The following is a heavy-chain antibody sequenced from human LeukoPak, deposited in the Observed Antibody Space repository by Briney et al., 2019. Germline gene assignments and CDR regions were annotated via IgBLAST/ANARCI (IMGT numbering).Heavy chain of an antibody. D-gene: IGHD6-6*01. V-gene: IGHV1-2*02. J-gene: IGHJ4*02. CDR2: INPNSGGT. CDR1: GYTFSGYY. CDR3: ARGLSSSSDY. Sequence: ASVTVSCKASGYTFSGYYMHWVRQAPGQGLEWVGWINPNSGGTNYAQKFQGRVTMTRDTSISTAYMELSRLRSDDTAVYYCARGLSSSSDYWGQGTLVTVSS.